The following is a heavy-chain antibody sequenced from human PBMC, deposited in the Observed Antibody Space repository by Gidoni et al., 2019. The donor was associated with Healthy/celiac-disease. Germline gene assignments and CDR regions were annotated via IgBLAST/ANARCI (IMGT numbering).Heavy chain of an antibody. J-gene: IGHJ4*02. CDR3: ARTREEAGTLGRFDY. CDR1: GGSISSGGYY. Sequence: QVQLQESGPGLVKPSQPLSLTCTVSGGSISSGGYYWSWIRQHPGKGLEWIGYIYYSGSTYYNPSLKSRVTISVDTSKNQFSLKLSSVTAADTAVYYCARTREEAGTLGRFDYWGQGTLVTVSS. CDR2: IYYSGST. D-gene: IGHD1-1*01. V-gene: IGHV4-31*03.